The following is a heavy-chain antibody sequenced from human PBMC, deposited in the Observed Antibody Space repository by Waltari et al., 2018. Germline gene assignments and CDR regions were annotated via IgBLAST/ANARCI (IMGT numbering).Heavy chain of an antibody. CDR1: GYSISSGYY. J-gene: IGHJ1*01. V-gene: IGHV4-38-2*01. CDR2: IYHSGST. Sequence: QVQLQESGPGLVKPSETLSLTCAVSGYSISSGYYWGWIRQPPGKGLEWIGSIYHSGSTYYNPSLKSRVTISVDTSKNQFSLKLSSVTAADTAVYYCARQEGSSSSLPPHFQHWGQGTLVTVSS. CDR3: ARQEGSSSSLPPHFQH. D-gene: IGHD6-6*01.